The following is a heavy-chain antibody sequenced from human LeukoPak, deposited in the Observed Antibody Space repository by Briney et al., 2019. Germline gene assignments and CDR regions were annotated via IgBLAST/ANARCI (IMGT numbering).Heavy chain of an antibody. CDR3: ARDGPGRSHTRNFDY. Sequence: GSLRLSLATSGFTLDDFCIDWVRPTPGKGLELGSGINWNGGSTGYADSVKGRFTISRDNAKNSLYLQMNSLRAEDTALYHCARDGPGRSHTRNFDYWGQGTLVTVSS. J-gene: IGHJ4*02. V-gene: IGHV3-20*02. CDR2: INWNGGST. CDR1: GFTLDDFC.